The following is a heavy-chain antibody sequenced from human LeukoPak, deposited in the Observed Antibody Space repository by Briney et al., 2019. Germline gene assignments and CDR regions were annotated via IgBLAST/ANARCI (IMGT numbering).Heavy chain of an antibody. V-gene: IGHV3-21*01. D-gene: IGHD3-10*01. J-gene: IGHJ5*02. CDR3: ARGGLRHNWFDP. Sequence: PGGSLRLSCAASGFTFSSYSMNWVRQAPGKGLEWVSSISSSSSYIYYADSMKGRFTISRDNAKNSLYLQMNSLRAEDTAVYYCARGGLRHNWFDPWGQGTLVTVSS. CDR2: ISSSSSYI. CDR1: GFTFSSYS.